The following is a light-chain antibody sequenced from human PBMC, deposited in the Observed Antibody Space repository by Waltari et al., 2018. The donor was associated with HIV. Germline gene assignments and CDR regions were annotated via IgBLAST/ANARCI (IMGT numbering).Light chain of an antibody. J-gene: IGKJ1*01. CDR3: QQSHSIPRT. CDR1: KTISNH. Sequence: DIQMTQSPSSLPASIGDRVTITCRASKTISNHLNWYQQKPGQAPKFLIYHASNLQNGVPPRFSGSGSGTDFTLTITSLQPEDFATYYCQQSHSIPRTFGQGTTVEI. CDR2: HAS. V-gene: IGKV1-39*01.